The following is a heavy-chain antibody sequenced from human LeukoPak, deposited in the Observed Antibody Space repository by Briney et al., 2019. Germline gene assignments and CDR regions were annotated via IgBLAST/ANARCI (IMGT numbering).Heavy chain of an antibody. CDR1: GFSFSSYG. CDR2: IWYDGTNK. D-gene: IGHD5-18*01. V-gene: IGHV3-33*01. CDR3: ARDQRGFSYSKYDFDY. J-gene: IGHJ4*02. Sequence: GRSLRLSCAASGFSFSSYGMHWVRQAPGKGLEWVAVIWYDGTNKYYADSVRGRFTISRDNSKNTLYLQMNSLRADDTAVYYCARDQRGFSYSKYDFDYWGQGTLVTVSS.